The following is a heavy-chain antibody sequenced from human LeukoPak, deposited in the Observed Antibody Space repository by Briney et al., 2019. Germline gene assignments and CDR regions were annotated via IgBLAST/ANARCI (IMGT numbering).Heavy chain of an antibody. J-gene: IGHJ6*03. V-gene: IGHV3-21*04. D-gene: IGHD3-10*01. Sequence: PGGSLRLSCAASGFTFSSYSMNWVRQAPGKGLEWVSSISSSSSYIYYADSVKGRFTISRDNAKNSLYLQMNSLRAEDTAVYYCAKDGVIDYYGSGSYSDYYYMDVWGKGTTVTVSS. CDR1: GFTFSSYS. CDR3: AKDGVIDYYGSGSYSDYYYMDV. CDR2: ISSSSSYI.